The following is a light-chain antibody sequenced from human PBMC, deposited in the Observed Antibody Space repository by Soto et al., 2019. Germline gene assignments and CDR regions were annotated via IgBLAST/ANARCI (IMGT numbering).Light chain of an antibody. J-gene: IGKJ1*01. CDR1: QSVSSTY. CDR2: GAS. Sequence: EIVLTQSPGTLSLSPGERATLSCRASQSVSSTYLGWYQQKPGQAPRLLIYGASSRATGIPDRFSGSGSGRDFPLTIARLEPEDFAVYYCPLYGSSPPRTFGQGTKVEIK. CDR3: PLYGSSPPRT. V-gene: IGKV3-20*01.